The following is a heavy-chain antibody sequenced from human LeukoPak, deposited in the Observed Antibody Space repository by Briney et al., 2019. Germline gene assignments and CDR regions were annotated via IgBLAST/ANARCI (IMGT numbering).Heavy chain of an antibody. CDR1: GYTFTGYY. D-gene: IGHD2-15*01. J-gene: IGHJ4*02. V-gene: IGHV1-2*02. CDR3: ARDAYLGYCSGGSCSTIDY. CDR2: INPNSGGT. Sequence: ASVKVSCKASGYTFTGYYMHWVRQAPGQGLEWMGWINPNSGGTNYAQKLQGRVTMTTDTSTSTAYMELRSLRSDDTAVYYCARDAYLGYCSGGSCSTIDYWGQGTLVTVSS.